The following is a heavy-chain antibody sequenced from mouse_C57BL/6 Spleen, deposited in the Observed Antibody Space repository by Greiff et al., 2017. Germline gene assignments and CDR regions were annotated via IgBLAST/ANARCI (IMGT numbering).Heavy chain of an antibody. J-gene: IGHJ4*01. CDR2: IYPGSGNT. CDR3: DYSNYDAMDY. Sequence: QVQLKESGPELVKPGASVKLSCKASGYTFTSYDINWVKQRPGQGLEWIARIYPGSGNTYYNEKFKGKATLTAEKSSSTAYMQLSSLTSEDSAVYFCDYSNYDAMDYWGQGTSVTVSS. D-gene: IGHD2-5*01. CDR1: GYTFTSYD. V-gene: IGHV1-76*01.